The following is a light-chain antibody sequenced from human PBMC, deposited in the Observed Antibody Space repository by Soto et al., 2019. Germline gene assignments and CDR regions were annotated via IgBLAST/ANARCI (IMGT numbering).Light chain of an antibody. CDR3: NSYVAGSNV. Sequence: QSVLTQPPSASGTPGQRVTISCSGSSSNIESNTVTWYQQLPGTAPKLIIYEVSKRPSGVPDRFSGSKSGSTASLTVSGLQTEDEADYYCNSYVAGSNVFGTGTKVTVL. J-gene: IGLJ1*01. V-gene: IGLV1-44*01. CDR2: EVS. CDR1: SSNIESNT.